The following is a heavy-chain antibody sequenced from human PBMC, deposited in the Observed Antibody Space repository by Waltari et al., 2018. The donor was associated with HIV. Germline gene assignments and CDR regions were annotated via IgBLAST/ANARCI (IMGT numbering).Heavy chain of an antibody. CDR2: LSGSGTTA. CDR1: GFNFRNFA. Sequence: EVQLLESGGGQVQPGGSLRLSCATSGFNFRNFAMSWVRQAPGKGPEWGSALSGSGTTASYADYVKGQFTISRDFSNNTLFLQMNNLQAEDTAVYFCAKSMRDLRPSAFDVWGQGTVVAISS. CDR3: AKSMRDLRPSAFDV. D-gene: IGHD2-8*01. V-gene: IGHV3-23*01. J-gene: IGHJ3*01.